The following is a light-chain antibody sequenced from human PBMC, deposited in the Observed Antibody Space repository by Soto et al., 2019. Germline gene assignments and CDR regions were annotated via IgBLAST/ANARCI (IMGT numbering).Light chain of an antibody. CDR2: DAY. CDR1: QSVDRY. J-gene: IGKJ2*02. CDR3: QQRGKWPST. V-gene: IGKV3-11*01. Sequence: EVVLTQSPDTLSLSPGETSTLSCRASQSVDRYVAWYQQKLGQXPRXXIYDAYTRATGVGARFTGSGSATDFSITITSLEPEDFAVYYGQQRGKWPSTFGPGTKVDIK.